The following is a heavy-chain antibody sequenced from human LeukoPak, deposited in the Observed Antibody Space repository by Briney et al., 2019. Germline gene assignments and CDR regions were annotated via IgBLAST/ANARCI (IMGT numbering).Heavy chain of an antibody. CDR3: ARAPPWINDY. CDR2: IYYSGST. V-gene: IGHV4-30-4*08. Sequence: SQTLSLTCTVSGRSINSGDYYWSWIRQPPGKGLEWIGYIYYSGSTYYNPSLKSRVTISVDTSKNQFSLKLTSVTAADTAVYYCARAPPWINDYWGQGTLVTVSS. D-gene: IGHD2-2*03. J-gene: IGHJ4*02. CDR1: GRSINSGDYY.